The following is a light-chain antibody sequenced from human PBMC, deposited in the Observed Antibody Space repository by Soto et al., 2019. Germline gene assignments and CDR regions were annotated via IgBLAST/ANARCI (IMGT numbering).Light chain of an antibody. Sequence: QSVLTQPRSVSGSPGQSVTISCTGTSSDVGGYNYVSWYQQHPGKAPKLMIYDVSKRPSGVPDRLSGSKSGNTASLTISGLQAEDEADYYCCSYAGSYTFWVFGGGTKLTVL. CDR2: DVS. CDR3: CSYAGSYTFWV. V-gene: IGLV2-11*01. CDR1: SSDVGGYNY. J-gene: IGLJ3*02.